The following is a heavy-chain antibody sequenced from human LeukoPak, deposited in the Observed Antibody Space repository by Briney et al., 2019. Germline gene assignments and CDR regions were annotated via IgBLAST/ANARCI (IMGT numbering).Heavy chain of an antibody. CDR1: GFTFTSSA. D-gene: IGHD1-26*01. CDR2: IVVGSGNT. Sequence: SVKVSCKASGFTFTSSAVQWVRQARGQRLEWIGWIVVGSGNTNYAQKFQERVTITRDMSTSTAYMELSSLRSEDTAVYYCAVAGIVGATLRYFDYWGQGTLVTVSS. V-gene: IGHV1-58*01. CDR3: AVAGIVGATLRYFDY. J-gene: IGHJ4*02.